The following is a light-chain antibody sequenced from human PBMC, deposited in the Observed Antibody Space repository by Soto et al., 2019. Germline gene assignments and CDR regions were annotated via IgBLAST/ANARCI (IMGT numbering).Light chain of an antibody. CDR2: DAS. CDR3: QQSYSSPPT. Sequence: EIVLTQSPATLSLSPGERATLSCKASQSVGTSLAWFQQKPGQAPRLLIYDASVRATGIPARFSGSGSGTDFTLTISSLQPEDFATYYCQQSYSSPPTFGQGTKVDI. V-gene: IGKV3-11*01. CDR1: QSVGTS. J-gene: IGKJ1*01.